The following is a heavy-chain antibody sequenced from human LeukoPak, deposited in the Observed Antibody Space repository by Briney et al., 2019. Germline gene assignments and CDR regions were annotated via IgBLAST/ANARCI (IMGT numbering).Heavy chain of an antibody. CDR1: GFTFSDYW. D-gene: IGHD4-17*01. J-gene: IGHJ4*02. CDR3: ASALTTVNPHFNY. Sequence: GGTLRLSPAASGFTFSDYWVYRVRHALAKGMGWVSRIDTDGSSATYADSVKGRFTISRDNAKNTVYLQMNSLRVEDTGVYYCASALTTVNPHFNYWGQGTLVSVSS. V-gene: IGHV3-74*01. CDR2: IDTDGSSA.